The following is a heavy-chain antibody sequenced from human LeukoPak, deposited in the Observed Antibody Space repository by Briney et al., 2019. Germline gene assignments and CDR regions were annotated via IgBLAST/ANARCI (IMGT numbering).Heavy chain of an antibody. D-gene: IGHD2-2*01. CDR2: ISSGTGYI. CDR1: GFTSSSFG. J-gene: IGHJ4*02. CDR3: ARATRWFDY. V-gene: IGHV3-21*01. Sequence: PGGSLRLSCAASGFTSSSFGMNWVRQAPGKGLEWVSSISSGTGYIYYADSVKGRFTISRDNAKTSLYLQMNSLRAEDTATYYCARATRWFDYWGQGTLVTVSA.